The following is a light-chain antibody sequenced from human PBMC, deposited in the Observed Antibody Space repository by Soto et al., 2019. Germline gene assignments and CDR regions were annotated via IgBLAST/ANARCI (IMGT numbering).Light chain of an antibody. CDR3: QQYVSSVT. CDR1: QSVDSSF. Sequence: EIVLTQSPGSLSLSPGERATLSCRASQSVDSSFFAWYQQKPGQAPRLLIYGASNRAADIPDRFSGSASGTDFTLTSSRLEPEDFAVYYCQQYVSSVTFGQGTKVEIK. V-gene: IGKV3-20*01. CDR2: GAS. J-gene: IGKJ1*01.